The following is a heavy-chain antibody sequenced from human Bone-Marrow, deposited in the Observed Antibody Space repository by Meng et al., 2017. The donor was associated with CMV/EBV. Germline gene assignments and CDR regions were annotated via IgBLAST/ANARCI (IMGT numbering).Heavy chain of an antibody. CDR1: GFTFGSYG. CDR3: AKGSQQDYRCLNY. V-gene: IGHV3-30*02. CDR2: IQYVGSNK. J-gene: IGHJ4*02. Sequence: GESLKISCAASGFTFGSYGMHWVRQAPGKGLEWVTFIQYVGSNKYYADSVKGRFTSSRDNSKNALYLHMNSLGAEETAMYYCAKGSQQDYRCLNYWAQGTVVTVSS. D-gene: IGHD4-11*01.